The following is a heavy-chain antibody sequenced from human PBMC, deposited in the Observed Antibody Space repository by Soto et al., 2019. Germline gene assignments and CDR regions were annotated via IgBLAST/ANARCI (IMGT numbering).Heavy chain of an antibody. Sequence: QITLNESGPTVVRPTETLTLTCRFSGFSLTTSVVGVGWVRQSPGKAPEWLALIYWDDDKRYSESLKSRLTITKDTSKNQVVLTVANLDPTDTATYYCAHRVLRTVFGLVTTTAIYFDFWGQGTPVAVSS. D-gene: IGHD3-3*01. CDR3: AHRVLRTVFGLVTTTAIYFDF. CDR1: GFSLTTSVVG. V-gene: IGHV2-5*02. J-gene: IGHJ4*02. CDR2: IYWDDDK.